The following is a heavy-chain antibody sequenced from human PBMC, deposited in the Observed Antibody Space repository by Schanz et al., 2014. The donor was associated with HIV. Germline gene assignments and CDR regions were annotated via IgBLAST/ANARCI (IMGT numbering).Heavy chain of an antibody. V-gene: IGHV3-33*01. CDR1: GFTFSSYA. D-gene: IGHD7-27*01. J-gene: IGHJ4*02. CDR2: IGHDGTYN. Sequence: QVQLVESGGGVVQPGRSLRLSCAASGFTFSSYAMHWVRQAPGKGLEWVAVIGHDGTYNVYTDSVKGRFTVSRDNSKNSLFLSMNNLRADDTAVYYCARDLRMGKYFDYWGQGVLVTVSS. CDR3: ARDLRMGKYFDY.